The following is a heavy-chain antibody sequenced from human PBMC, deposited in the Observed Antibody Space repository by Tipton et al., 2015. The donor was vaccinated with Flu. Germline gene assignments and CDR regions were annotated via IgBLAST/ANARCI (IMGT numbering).Heavy chain of an antibody. CDR3: ARAYESSGHGALDI. CDR1: GGSFSGYY. D-gene: IGHD3-22*01. J-gene: IGHJ3*02. V-gene: IGHV4-34*01. Sequence: LRLSCAIYGGSFSGYYWSWIRQPPGKGLEWIGEINHSRITNYNPSLKGRVTISVDTSKKQFSLKLTSVTAADTAVYYCARAYESSGHGALDIWGLGTMVTVSS. CDR2: INHSRIT.